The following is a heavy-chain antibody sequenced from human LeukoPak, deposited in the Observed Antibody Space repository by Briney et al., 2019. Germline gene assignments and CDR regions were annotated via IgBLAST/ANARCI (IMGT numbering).Heavy chain of an antibody. CDR3: ASGGNWDDAFDI. Sequence: GASVKVSCKASGYTFTGYYMHWVRQAPGQALEWMGWITPFNGNTNYAQKFQDRVTITRDRSMSTAYMELSSLRSEDTAMYYCASGGNWDDAFDIWGQGTMVTVSS. V-gene: IGHV1-45*02. CDR2: ITPFNGNT. J-gene: IGHJ3*02. D-gene: IGHD7-27*01. CDR1: GYTFTGYY.